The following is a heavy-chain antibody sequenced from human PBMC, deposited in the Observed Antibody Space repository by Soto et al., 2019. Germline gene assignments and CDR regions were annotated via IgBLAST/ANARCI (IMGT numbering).Heavy chain of an antibody. D-gene: IGHD3-22*01. CDR3: ARDLEDYYDSSFSGRPRPPNFDY. CDR2: IIPIFGTA. J-gene: IGHJ4*02. CDR1: GGTFSSYA. Sequence: ASVKVSCKASGGTFSSYATSWVRQAPGQGLEWMGGIIPIFGTANYAQKFQGRVTITADESTSTAYMELSSLRSEDTAVYYCARDLEDYYDSSFSGRPRPPNFDYWGQGTLVTVSS. V-gene: IGHV1-69*13.